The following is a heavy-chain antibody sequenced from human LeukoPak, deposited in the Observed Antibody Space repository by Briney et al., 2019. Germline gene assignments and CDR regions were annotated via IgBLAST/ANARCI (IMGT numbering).Heavy chain of an antibody. CDR1: GFTFSRYS. CDR3: ARDSVWQLDLSPDDAFDI. CDR2: ISYDGTNK. Sequence: GGSLRLSCTASGFTFSRYSMHWVRQAPGKGLEWVAVISYDGTNKYHADSVKGRFSISRDNSKNTQYLQMKGLRAEDTAVYYCARDSVWQLDLSPDDAFDIWGQGTMVTVSS. D-gene: IGHD1-7*01. V-gene: IGHV3-30*04. J-gene: IGHJ3*02.